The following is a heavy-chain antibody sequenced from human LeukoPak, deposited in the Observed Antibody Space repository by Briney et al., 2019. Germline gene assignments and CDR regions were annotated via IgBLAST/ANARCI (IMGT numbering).Heavy chain of an antibody. Sequence: KTSETLSLTCTVSGNSISSYYWSWIRQPAGKGLEWIGRIYTSGSTNYNPSLKSRVTMSVDTSENQFSLNLSSVTAADTAFYYCARETTGLARYFDYWGQGTLVTVSS. CDR3: ARETTGLARYFDY. CDR2: IYTSGST. D-gene: IGHD4-11*01. J-gene: IGHJ4*02. CDR1: GNSISSYY. V-gene: IGHV4-4*07.